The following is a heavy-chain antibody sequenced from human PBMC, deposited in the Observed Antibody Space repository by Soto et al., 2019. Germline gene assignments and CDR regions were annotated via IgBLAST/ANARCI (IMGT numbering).Heavy chain of an antibody. CDR3: AREVVLMVYARAFDY. V-gene: IGHV1-18*01. J-gene: IGHJ4*02. Sequence: GASVKVSCKASGYTFTSYGISWVRQAPGQGLEWMGWISAYNGNTNYAQKFQGRVTMTRDTSTSTVYMELSSLRSEDTAVYYCAREVVLMVYARAFDYWGQGTLVTVSS. CDR1: GYTFTSYG. D-gene: IGHD2-8*01. CDR2: ISAYNGNT.